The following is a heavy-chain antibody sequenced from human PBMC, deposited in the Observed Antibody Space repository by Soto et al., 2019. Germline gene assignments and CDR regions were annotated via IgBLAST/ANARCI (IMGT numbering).Heavy chain of an antibody. V-gene: IGHV1-18*01. CDR3: ARSGSYYPARNWFGP. CDR1: GYTFTSYG. Sequence: QLVQSGVEMKNPGASVKVSCKASGYTFTSYGISWVRQAPGQGLEWMGWISGFNDDTNHAQKFQGRVTVTKDTSRSTAYMELRSLKSDDTAMYYCARSGSYYPARNWFGPWGQGTLVIVSS. J-gene: IGHJ5*02. D-gene: IGHD3-10*01. CDR2: ISGFNDDT.